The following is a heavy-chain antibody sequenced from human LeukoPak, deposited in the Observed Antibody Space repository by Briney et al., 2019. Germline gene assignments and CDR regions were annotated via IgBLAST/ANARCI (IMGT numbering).Heavy chain of an antibody. Sequence: GASVKVSCKASGYTFTSYGISWVRQAPGQGLEWVGWISAYNGNTNYAQKLQGRVTMTTDTSTSTAYMELRSLRSDDTAVYYCARSAYYYDSSGSRGAFDIWGQGTMVTVSS. J-gene: IGHJ3*02. CDR3: ARSAYYYDSSGSRGAFDI. CDR2: ISAYNGNT. D-gene: IGHD3-22*01. V-gene: IGHV1-18*01. CDR1: GYTFTSYG.